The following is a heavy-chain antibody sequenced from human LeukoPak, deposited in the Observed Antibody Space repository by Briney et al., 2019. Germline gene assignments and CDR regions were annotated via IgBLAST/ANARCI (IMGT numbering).Heavy chain of an antibody. J-gene: IGHJ4*02. CDR2: ISSSGSTM. V-gene: IGHV3-48*03. D-gene: IGHD6-13*01. CDR1: GFIFSSYA. Sequence: GGSLRLSCAASGFIFSSYAMNWVRQAPGKGLEWVSYISSSGSTMYYADSVKGRFSISRDNAKNSVYLQMNSLRAEDTAVYYCARGHLSSWYDYFDYWGQGTLVTVSS. CDR3: ARGHLSSWYDYFDY.